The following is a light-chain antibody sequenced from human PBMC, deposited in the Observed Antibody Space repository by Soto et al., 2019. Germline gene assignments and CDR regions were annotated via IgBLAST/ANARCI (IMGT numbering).Light chain of an antibody. CDR3: QQYSNWPPLT. CDR2: GAS. J-gene: IGKJ4*01. CDR1: QSVSGN. V-gene: IGKV3-15*01. Sequence: EIVMTQSPATLSVSPGERATLSCRASQSVSGNLAWYQQQPGQAPRLLIYGASTRATGIPARFSGSGSVTEFTLTISSLQSEDFAVYYCQQYSNWPPLTFGGGTKVEIK.